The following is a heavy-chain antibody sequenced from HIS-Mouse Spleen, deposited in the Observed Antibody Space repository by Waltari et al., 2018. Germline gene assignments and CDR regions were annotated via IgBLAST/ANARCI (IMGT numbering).Heavy chain of an antibody. CDR1: GYTFPRYD. CDR3: ARGHDYSNYFDY. V-gene: IGHV1-8*01. D-gene: IGHD4-4*01. J-gene: IGHJ4*02. CDR2: MNPNSGNT. Sequence: QVQLVQSGAEVKKPGASVKVSCKASGYTFPRYDINWVRPATGQGLEWMGWMNPNSGNTGYAQKFQGRVTMTRNTSISTAYMELSSLRSEDTAVYYCARGHDYSNYFDYWGQGTLVTVSS.